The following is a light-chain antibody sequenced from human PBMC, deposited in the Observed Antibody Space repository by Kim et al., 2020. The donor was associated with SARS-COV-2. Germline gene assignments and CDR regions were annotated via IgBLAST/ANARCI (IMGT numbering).Light chain of an antibody. Sequence: SFGISSTGTSSAVDGYNYGSRFQQHPGKAPKLMVYDVTKRPTGFSNCISCSKSDSTASLTISELQADDKAAYYCSSYPDSSTLIFGGGTQLTVL. CDR1: SSAVDGYNY. CDR2: DVT. CDR3: SSYPDSSTLI. J-gene: IGLJ2*01. V-gene: IGLV2-14*03.